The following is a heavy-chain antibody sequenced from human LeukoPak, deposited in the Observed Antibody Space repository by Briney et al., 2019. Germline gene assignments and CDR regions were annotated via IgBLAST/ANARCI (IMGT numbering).Heavy chain of an antibody. Sequence: GGSLRLSCAASGFTFSSYSMNWVRQAPGKGLEWVSYISYTGTIYYADSVKGRFTISRDNAKNSLYLHMNSLRAEDTALYYCTRDPRALDYWGQRTLVTVSS. V-gene: IGHV3-48*01. CDR1: GFTFSSYS. CDR3: TRDPRALDY. J-gene: IGHJ4*02. CDR2: ISYTGTI.